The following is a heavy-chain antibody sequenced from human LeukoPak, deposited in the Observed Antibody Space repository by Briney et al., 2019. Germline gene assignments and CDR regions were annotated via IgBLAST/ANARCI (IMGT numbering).Heavy chain of an antibody. Sequence: GGSLRLSCAASGFTFSSYGMHWVRQAPGKGLEWVAFIRYDGSNKYYADSVKGRFTISRDNSKNTLYLQMNSLRAEGTAVYYCAKDRVIVGATIFDYWGQGTLVTVSS. CDR1: GFTFSSYG. D-gene: IGHD1-26*01. V-gene: IGHV3-30*02. CDR2: IRYDGSNK. J-gene: IGHJ4*02. CDR3: AKDRVIVGATIFDY.